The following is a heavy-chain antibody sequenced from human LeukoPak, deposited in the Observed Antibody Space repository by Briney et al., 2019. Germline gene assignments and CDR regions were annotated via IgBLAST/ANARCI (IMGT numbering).Heavy chain of an antibody. J-gene: IGHJ4*02. Sequence: SVKVSCKASGGTFSSYAISWVRQAPGQGLEWMGRIIPILGIANYAQKFQGRVTITADKSTSTAYMELRSLRSGDTAVYYCARDHGGYCSSTTCNTPKDYWGQGTLVTVSS. CDR2: IIPILGIA. CDR1: GGTFSSYA. V-gene: IGHV1-69*04. D-gene: IGHD2-2*01. CDR3: ARDHGGYCSSTTCNTPKDY.